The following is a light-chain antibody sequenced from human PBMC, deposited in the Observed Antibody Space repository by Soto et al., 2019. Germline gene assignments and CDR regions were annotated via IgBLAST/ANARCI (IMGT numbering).Light chain of an antibody. V-gene: IGKV1-33*01. Sequence: DIQMTQSPSSLSASVGDRVSISCQANQDTDNYLNWYHQKPGKAPRLVIYDTSTLEIGVPSRFGGSRSGTKFTFSISGLQPEDVGTSYCQQYNKVPYTLGQGTKLEMK. CDR3: QQYNKVPYT. CDR2: DTS. J-gene: IGKJ2*01. CDR1: QDTDNY.